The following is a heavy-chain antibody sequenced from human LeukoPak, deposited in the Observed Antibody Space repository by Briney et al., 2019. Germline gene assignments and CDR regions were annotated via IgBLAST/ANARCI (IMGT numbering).Heavy chain of an antibody. Sequence: PSETLSLTCTVSGGSTSSYYWSWIRQPPGKGLEWIGYIYYSGSTNYNPSLKSRVTISVDTSKNQFSLKLSSVTAADTAVYYCARVLPSYYDSSGYRDDAFDIWGQGTMVTVSS. D-gene: IGHD3-22*01. J-gene: IGHJ3*02. CDR1: GGSTSSYY. CDR3: ARVLPSYYDSSGYRDDAFDI. CDR2: IYYSGST. V-gene: IGHV4-59*01.